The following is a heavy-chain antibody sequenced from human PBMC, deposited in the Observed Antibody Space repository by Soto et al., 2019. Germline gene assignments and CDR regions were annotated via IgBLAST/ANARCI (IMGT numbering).Heavy chain of an antibody. V-gene: IGHV3-23*01. J-gene: IGHJ5*02. Sequence: GGSLRLSCAASGFTFSSYAMSWVRQAPGKGLEWVSAISGSGGSTYYADSVKGRFTISRDNSKNTLYLQMNSLRAEDTAVYYCAKDFVPAAKYYNWFDPWGQGTLVTVSS. CDR3: AKDFVPAAKYYNWFDP. CDR2: ISGSGGST. D-gene: IGHD2-2*01. CDR1: GFTFSSYA.